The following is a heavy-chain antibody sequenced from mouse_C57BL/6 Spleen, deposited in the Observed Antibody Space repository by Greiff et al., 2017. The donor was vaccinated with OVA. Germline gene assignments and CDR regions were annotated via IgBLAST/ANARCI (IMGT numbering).Heavy chain of an antibody. Sequence: QVQLQQPGAELVMPGASVKLSCKASGYTFTSYWMHWVKQRPGQGLEWIGEIDPSDSYTKYNQKLKGKSTLTVYESSSTSYLQLSSLTSEDSAVYYCARYHGSRYFDYWGQGTTLTVSS. CDR1: GYTFTSYW. D-gene: IGHD1-1*01. V-gene: IGHV1-69*01. CDR2: IDPSDSYT. J-gene: IGHJ2*01. CDR3: ARYHGSRYFDY.